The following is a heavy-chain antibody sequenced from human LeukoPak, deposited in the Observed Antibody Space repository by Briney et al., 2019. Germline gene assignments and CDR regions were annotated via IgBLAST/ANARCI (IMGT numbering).Heavy chain of an antibody. D-gene: IGHD3-22*01. Sequence: TGGSLRLSCAASGFTFSRYWMHWVRQAPGKGLVWVSRINGDGSSTNHADSVKGRFTISRDNAKNTLYLQMNSLRAEDTAVYFCARDGHSGYGVGGFAPWGQGALVTVSS. CDR3: ARDGHSGYGVGGFAP. J-gene: IGHJ5*02. CDR1: GFTFSRYW. CDR2: INGDGSST. V-gene: IGHV3-74*01.